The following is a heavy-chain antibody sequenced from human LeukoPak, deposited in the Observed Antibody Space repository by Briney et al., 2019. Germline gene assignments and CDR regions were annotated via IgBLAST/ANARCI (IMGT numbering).Heavy chain of an antibody. CDR3: ARRMGAYYYMDV. V-gene: IGHV3-20*04. CDR2: INWNGGST. CDR1: GFPFDVYG. Sequence: GGSRRPSCAPSGFPFDVYGMTWGGKAPGRGRGSVSRINWNGGSTVYADSVKGRFTISRDNAKNSLSLEMNSLRAEDTAFYYCARRMGAYYYMDVWGTGTTVTVSS. J-gene: IGHJ6*03. D-gene: IGHD3-16*01.